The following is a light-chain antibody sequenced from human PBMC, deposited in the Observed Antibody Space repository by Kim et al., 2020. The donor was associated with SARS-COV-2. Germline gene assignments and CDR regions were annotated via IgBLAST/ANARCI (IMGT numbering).Light chain of an antibody. CDR2: KAS. CDR3: QQYYSYPVT. J-gene: IGKJ2*01. V-gene: IGKV1-5*03. CDR1: QSIDTS. Sequence: ASVGYRVTITCRASQSIDTSLVWYQHKPGKAPNLLIYKASSLESGVPSRFSGSGSGTEFTLTISSLQPDDCGTYYCQQYYSYPVTFGQGTKLEI.